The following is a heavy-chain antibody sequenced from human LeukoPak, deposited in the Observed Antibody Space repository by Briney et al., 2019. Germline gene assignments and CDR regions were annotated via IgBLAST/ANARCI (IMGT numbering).Heavy chain of an antibody. Sequence: GGSLRLSCAASGFTFSSYWMSWVRQAPGKWLEWVANIKQDGSEKYYVDSVKGRFTISRDNAKNSLYLQMNSLRAEDTAVYYCARDARYFDWLFSRYFDYWGQGTLVTFSS. V-gene: IGHV3-7*01. CDR2: IKQDGSEK. CDR3: ARDARYFDWLFSRYFDY. CDR1: GFTFSSYW. D-gene: IGHD3-9*01. J-gene: IGHJ4*02.